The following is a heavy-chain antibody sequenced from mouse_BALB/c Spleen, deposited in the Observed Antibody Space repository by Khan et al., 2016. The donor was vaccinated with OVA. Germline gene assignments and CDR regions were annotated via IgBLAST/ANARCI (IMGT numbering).Heavy chain of an antibody. CDR3: ARQPYYHYNVMDY. J-gene: IGHJ4*01. CDR2: IWSDGST. CDR1: GFSLTNYG. V-gene: IGHV2-6-1*01. Sequence: QLEESGPGLVAPSQSLSITCTISGFSLTNYGIHWVRQPPGKGLEWLVVIWSDGSTTYNSALKSRLTITKDNSKSQVFLKMNSLQTDDTAIYFCARQPYYHYNVMDYWGQGTSVTVSS. D-gene: IGHD2-10*01.